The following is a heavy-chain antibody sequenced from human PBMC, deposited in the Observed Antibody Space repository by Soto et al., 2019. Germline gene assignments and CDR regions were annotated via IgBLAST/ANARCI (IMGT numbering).Heavy chain of an antibody. CDR3: ARSGYYPYYYYYGMDV. D-gene: IGHD3-3*01. J-gene: IGHJ6*02. CDR2: INPSFGST. Sequence: ASVKVSCKPSGSTFNTYTINWVRQAPGQGLEWMGIINPSFGSTNYAQKFQGRVTMTRDTSTSTVYMELSSLRSEDTAVYYCARSGYYPYYYYYGMDVWGQGTTVTVSS. V-gene: IGHV1-46*02. CDR1: GSTFNTYT.